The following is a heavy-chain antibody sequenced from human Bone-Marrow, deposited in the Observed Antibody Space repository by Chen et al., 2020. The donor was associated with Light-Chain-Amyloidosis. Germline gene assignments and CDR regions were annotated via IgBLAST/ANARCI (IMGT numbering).Heavy chain of an antibody. CDR2: ISAYNGNT. V-gene: IGHV1-18*04. Sequence: QVQLLQSGAEVKKPGASVKVSCKASGYSFSSDGISWVRQAPGQGLEWMGWISAYNGNTLFAQNFQGRVTLTTDTSTSTAYMERRSLRSDDTAVYYCARAAPVSSSDLDYWGQGTLVTVSS. CDR3: ARAAPVSSSDLDY. CDR1: GYSFSSDG. J-gene: IGHJ4*02.